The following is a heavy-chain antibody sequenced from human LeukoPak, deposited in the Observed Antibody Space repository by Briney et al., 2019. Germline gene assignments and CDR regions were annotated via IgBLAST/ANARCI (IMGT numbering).Heavy chain of an antibody. CDR3: ASIPGFDGDYEGNWFDP. Sequence: GGSLRLSCAASGFTFSSYWMSWVRQAPGKGLEWVANIKQDGSEKYYVDSVKGRFTISRDNAKNSLYLQMNSLRAEDTAVYYCASIPGFDGDYEGNWFDPWGQGTLVTVSS. V-gene: IGHV3-7*01. D-gene: IGHD4-17*01. J-gene: IGHJ5*02. CDR1: GFTFSSYW. CDR2: IKQDGSEK.